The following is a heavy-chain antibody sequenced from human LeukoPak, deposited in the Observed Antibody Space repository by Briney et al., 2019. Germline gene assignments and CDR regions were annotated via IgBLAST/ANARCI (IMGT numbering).Heavy chain of an antibody. Sequence: SETLSLTCTVSGGSISSYYWSWIRQPPGKGLEWIGEINHSGSTNYNPSLKSRVTISVDTSKNQFSLKLSSVTAADTAVYYCARHRGIAVAGSNFDYWGQGTLVTVSS. CDR1: GGSISSYY. V-gene: IGHV4-34*01. D-gene: IGHD6-19*01. J-gene: IGHJ4*02. CDR2: INHSGST. CDR3: ARHRGIAVAGSNFDY.